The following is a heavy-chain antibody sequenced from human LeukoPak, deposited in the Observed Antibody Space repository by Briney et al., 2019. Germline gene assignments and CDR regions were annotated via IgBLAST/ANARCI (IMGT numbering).Heavy chain of an antibody. CDR2: INWNGGST. CDR3: ARGLYYYDSSSYYYLGY. D-gene: IGHD3-22*01. Sequence: GGSLRLSCAASGFTFDDYGMSWVRHAPGKGLEWVSGINWNGGSTGYADSVKGRFTISRDNAKNSLYLQMNSLRAEDTALYYCARGLYYYDSSSYYYLGYWGQGPLVTVSS. CDR1: GFTFDDYG. J-gene: IGHJ4*02. V-gene: IGHV3-20*04.